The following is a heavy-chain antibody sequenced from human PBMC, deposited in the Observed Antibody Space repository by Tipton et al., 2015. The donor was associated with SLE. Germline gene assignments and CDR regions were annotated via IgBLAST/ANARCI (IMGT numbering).Heavy chain of an antibody. CDR1: GGSIISHY. CDR3: ARDRVYGMDV. CDR2: IYYSGST. J-gene: IGHJ6*02. Sequence: LRLSCTVSGGSIISHYWSWIRQPPGKGLEWIGYIYYSGSTHYNPSLKSRVTIPVDTSKNQFSLKLSYVTAADTAVYYCARDRVYGMDVWGQGTTVTVSS. V-gene: IGHV4-59*11.